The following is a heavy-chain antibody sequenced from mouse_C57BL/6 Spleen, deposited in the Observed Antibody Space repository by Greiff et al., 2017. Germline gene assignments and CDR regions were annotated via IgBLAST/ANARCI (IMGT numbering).Heavy chain of an antibody. CDR1: GYTFTSYC. CDR3: ARGLKGYAMDY. CDR2: IGPGSGST. Sequence: VQLQQPGAELVKPGASVKMSCKASGYTFTSYCINWVKQRPGQGLEWIGNIGPGSGSTNYNEKFKGKATLTADTSSSTAYMQLSSLTSEDSAVYFCARGLKGYAMDYWGQGTSVTVSS. J-gene: IGHJ4*01. D-gene: IGHD3-3*01. V-gene: IGHV1-55*01.